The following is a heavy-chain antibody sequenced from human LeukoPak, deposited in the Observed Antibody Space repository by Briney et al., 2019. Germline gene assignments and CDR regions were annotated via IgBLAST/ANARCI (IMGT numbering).Heavy chain of an antibody. CDR1: GFTFCSYG. J-gene: IGHJ4*02. D-gene: IGHD4-17*01. V-gene: IGHV3-30*18. Sequence: PGGSLRLSCAASGFTFCSYGMDWVRQAPGKGLEWVAVISYDGSNKYYADSVKGRFTISRDNSKNTLYLQMNSLRAEDTAVYYCAKTSGYGDSRTSLFDYWGQGTLVTVSS. CDR3: AKTSGYGDSRTSLFDY. CDR2: ISYDGSNK.